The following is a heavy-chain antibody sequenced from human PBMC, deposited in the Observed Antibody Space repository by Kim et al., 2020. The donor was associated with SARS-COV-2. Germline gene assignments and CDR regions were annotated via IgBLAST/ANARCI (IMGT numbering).Heavy chain of an antibody. D-gene: IGHD1-26*01. J-gene: IGHJ4*02. Sequence: ASVKVSCKASGYTLSSYGVSWVRQAPGQGLEWVAWISRDSRHTNYAQKVRGRVTMTLETSTNTAYMELRSLRSDDTAIYYCVRDGVGFFDSWGQGTLVTV. CDR2: ISRDSRHT. CDR1: GYTLSSYG. V-gene: IGHV1-18*01. CDR3: VRDGVGFFDS.